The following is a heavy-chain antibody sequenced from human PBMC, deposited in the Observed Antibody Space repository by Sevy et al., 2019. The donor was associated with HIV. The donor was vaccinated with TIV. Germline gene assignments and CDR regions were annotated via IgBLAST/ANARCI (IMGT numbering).Heavy chain of an antibody. CDR3: AKAIVASVYHYYGLDV. D-gene: IGHD3-22*01. CDR2: IRWSGDCV. Sequence: GGSLRLSCKTSGFTFDEHAMHWVRQGPGKGLEWVSSIRWSGDCVAYADSVQGRFTISRDNIKISLSLQMDSVRPEDTTVYFCAKAIVASVYHYYGLDVWGKGTAVTVSS. V-gene: IGHV3-9*01. J-gene: IGHJ6*04. CDR1: GFTFDEHA.